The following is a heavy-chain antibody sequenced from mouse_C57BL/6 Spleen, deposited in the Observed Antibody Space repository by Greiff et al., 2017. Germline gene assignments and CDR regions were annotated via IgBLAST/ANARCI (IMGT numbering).Heavy chain of an antibody. V-gene: IGHV1-82*01. CDR1: GYAFSSSW. CDR2: IYPGDGDT. CDR3: ARYDGYYRYYAMDY. J-gene: IGHJ4*01. Sequence: VQVVESGPELVKPGASVKISCKASGYAFSSSWMNWVKQRPGKGLEWIGRIYPGDGDTNYNGKFKGKATLTADKSSSTAYMQLSSLTSEDSAVYFCARYDGYYRYYAMDYWGQGTSVTVSS. D-gene: IGHD2-3*01.